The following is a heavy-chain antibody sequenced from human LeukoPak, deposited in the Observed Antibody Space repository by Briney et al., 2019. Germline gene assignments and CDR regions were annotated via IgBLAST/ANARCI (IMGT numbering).Heavy chain of an antibody. CDR2: IRSKANSYAT. V-gene: IGHV3-73*01. CDR1: GFTFSGSA. CDR3: TRHQYYDYVWGTYAFDI. D-gene: IGHD3-16*01. J-gene: IGHJ3*02. Sequence: AGGSLRLSRAASGFTFSGSAMHWVLQASGKGLEWVGRIRSKANSYATAYAASVKGRFTISRDDSKNTAYLQMNSLKTEGTAVYYCTRHQYYDYVWGTYAFDIWGQGTMVTVSS.